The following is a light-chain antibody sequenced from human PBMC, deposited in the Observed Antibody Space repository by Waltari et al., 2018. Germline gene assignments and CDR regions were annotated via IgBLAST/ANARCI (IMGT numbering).Light chain of an antibody. CDR2: DVN. CDR3: SSYASSGTLV. Sequence: QSALTQPASVSGSPGQSITISCTGTSRDVGGYLFASWYQVHPGKVPQLIIYDVNRRPSGVSNRFSGSKSGNTASLTISGLQAEDEADFYCSSYASSGTLVFGSGTKVTVL. V-gene: IGLV2-14*01. CDR1: SRDVGGYLF. J-gene: IGLJ1*01.